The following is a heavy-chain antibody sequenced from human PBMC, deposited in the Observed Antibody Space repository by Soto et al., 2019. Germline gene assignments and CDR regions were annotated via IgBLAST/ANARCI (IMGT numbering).Heavy chain of an antibody. CDR2: TYYRSKWYN. Sequence: SQTLSLTCAISGDSVSSNRAAWSWIRQFPSRGLEWLGRTYYRSKWYNNYAVSVKSRITINPDTSKNQFSLQLNSVTPGDTAVYYCARDRLGDGYNDYWGQGTLVTVSS. D-gene: IGHD5-12*01. V-gene: IGHV6-1*01. CDR3: ARDRLGDGYNDY. CDR1: GDSVSSNRAA. J-gene: IGHJ4*02.